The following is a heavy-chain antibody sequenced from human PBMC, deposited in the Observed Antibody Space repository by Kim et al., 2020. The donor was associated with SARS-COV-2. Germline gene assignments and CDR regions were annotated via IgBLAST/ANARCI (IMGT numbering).Heavy chain of an antibody. D-gene: IGHD6-19*01. CDR2: INWNGGTS. V-gene: IGHV3-20*04. CDR3: ARGRKQWLTDYYYYGMDV. CDR1: GFTFGDYG. Sequence: GGSLRLSCAASGFTFGDYGMSWVRQAPGKGLEWVSGINWNGGTSGYAASVKGRFTISRDNANNSLYLQMNSLRAEDTALYYCARGRKQWLTDYYYYGMDVWGPGTTVTVSS. J-gene: IGHJ6*02.